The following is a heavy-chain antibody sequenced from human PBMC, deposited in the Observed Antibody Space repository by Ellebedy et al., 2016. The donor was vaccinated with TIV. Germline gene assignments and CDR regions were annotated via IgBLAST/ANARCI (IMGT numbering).Heavy chain of an antibody. V-gene: IGHV4-31*01. CDR3: GRAPRGSGSYSWFDP. Sequence: MPSETLSLTCTVSGGSISSGGYYWSWIRQHPGKGLEWIGYIHYSGSTYYNPSLKSLVTISVDTSKNQFSLKLSSVTAADTAVSYCGRAPRGSGSYSWFDPWGQGTLVTVSS. CDR1: GGSISSGGYY. J-gene: IGHJ5*02. D-gene: IGHD3-10*01. CDR2: IHYSGST.